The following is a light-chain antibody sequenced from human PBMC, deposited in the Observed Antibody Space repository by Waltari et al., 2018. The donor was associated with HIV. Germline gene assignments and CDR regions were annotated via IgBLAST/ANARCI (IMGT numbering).Light chain of an antibody. Sequence: DIVMTQSLATLSVSPGDRATLSCRASQSVTNNLAWYQQKPGQAPRLLIFGASARASGVPARFSASGSGTEFTLTISSLQPEDSAVYYCQQYNSRPPLTFGQGTRVEIK. V-gene: IGKV3-15*01. CDR2: GAS. CDR1: QSVTNN. CDR3: QQYNSRPPLT. J-gene: IGKJ5*01.